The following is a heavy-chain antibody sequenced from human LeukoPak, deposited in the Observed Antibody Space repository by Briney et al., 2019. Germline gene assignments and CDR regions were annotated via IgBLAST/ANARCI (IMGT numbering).Heavy chain of an antibody. CDR1: GGSFSGYY. J-gene: IGHJ3*02. V-gene: IGHV4-34*01. Sequence: SETLSLTCAVYGGSFSGYYWSWIRQPPGKGLEWIGEINHSGSTNYNPSLKSRVTISVDTSKNQFSLKLSSVTAADTAVYYCARGGSSGWYRVLGAFDIWGQGTMVTVSS. D-gene: IGHD6-19*01. CDR3: ARGGSSGWYRVLGAFDI. CDR2: INHSGST.